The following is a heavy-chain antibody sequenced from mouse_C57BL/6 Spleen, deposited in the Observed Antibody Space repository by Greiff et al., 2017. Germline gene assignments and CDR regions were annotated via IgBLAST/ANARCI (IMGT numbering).Heavy chain of an antibody. CDR2: INPNNGGT. CDR3: ARADDGYSAY. D-gene: IGHD2-3*01. V-gene: IGHV1-18*01. CDR1: GYTFTDYN. J-gene: IGHJ3*01. Sequence: EVQLQQSGPELVKPGASVKIPCKASGYTFTDYNMDWVKQSHGKSLEWIGDINPNNGGTIYNQKFKGKATLTVDQSSSTAYMELSSLTSEDTAVYYCARADDGYSAYWGQGTLVTVSA.